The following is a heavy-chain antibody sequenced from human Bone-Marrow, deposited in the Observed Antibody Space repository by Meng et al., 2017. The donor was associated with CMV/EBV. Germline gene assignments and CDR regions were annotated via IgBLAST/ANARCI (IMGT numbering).Heavy chain of an antibody. CDR1: GGSFSGYY. V-gene: IGHV4-34*01. D-gene: IGHD3-22*01. CDR3: ARATYYYDSSGYSLLDY. J-gene: IGHJ4*02. CDR2: INHSGRT. Sequence: SETLSLTCAVYGGSFSGYYWSWIRQPPGKGLEWIGEINHSGRTNYNPSLKSRVTISVDTSKNQFSLKLSSVTAADTAVYYCARATYYYDSSGYSLLDYWGQGTLVTVSS.